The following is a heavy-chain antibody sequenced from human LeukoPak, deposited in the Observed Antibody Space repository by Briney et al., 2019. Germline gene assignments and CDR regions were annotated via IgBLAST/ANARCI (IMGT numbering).Heavy chain of an antibody. J-gene: IGHJ4*02. CDR1: GYTVTSYG. CDR2: ISAYNGNT. V-gene: IGHV1-18*01. CDR3: ARDSESWYDSSGRLFDY. D-gene: IGHD3-22*01. Sequence: GASVKVSCKASGYTVTSYGISWVRQAPGQGLEWMGWISAYNGNTNYAQKLQGRVTMTTDISTSTAYMELRSLRSDDTAVYYCARDSESWYDSSGRLFDYWGQGTLVTVSP.